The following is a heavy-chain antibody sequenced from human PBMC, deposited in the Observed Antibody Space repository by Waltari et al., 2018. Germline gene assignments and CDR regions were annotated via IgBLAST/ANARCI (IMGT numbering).Heavy chain of an antibody. CDR3: AKDLQAGYSSSWGSYYYYGMDV. J-gene: IGHJ6*02. CDR1: GFTFSSYA. CDR2: ISGSGGST. V-gene: IGHV3-23*04. Sequence: EVQLVESGGGLVQPGGSLRLSCAASGFTFSSYAMSWVRQAPGKGLEWVSAISGSGGSTYDADSVKGRFTISRDNSKNTLYLQMNSLRAEDTAVYYCAKDLQAGYSSSWGSYYYYGMDVWGQGTTVTVSS. D-gene: IGHD6-13*01.